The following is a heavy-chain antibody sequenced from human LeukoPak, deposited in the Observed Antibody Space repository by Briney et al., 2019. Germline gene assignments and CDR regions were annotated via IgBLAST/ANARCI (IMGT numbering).Heavy chain of an antibody. CDR1: GFTFDDYG. V-gene: IGHV3-20*04. CDR3: AKDASAGNYFDY. Sequence: GGSLRLSCAASGFTFDDYGMSWVRQAPGKGLDWVSVINWNGDSTGYADSVKGRFTISRDNSKNTLYLQMNSLRAEDTAVYYCAKDASAGNYFDYWGQGTLVTVSS. D-gene: IGHD6-13*01. J-gene: IGHJ4*02. CDR2: INWNGDST.